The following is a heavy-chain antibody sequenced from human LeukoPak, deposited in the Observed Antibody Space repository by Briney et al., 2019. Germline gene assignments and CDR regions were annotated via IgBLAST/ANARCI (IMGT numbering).Heavy chain of an antibody. CDR2: IKPDGSEK. CDR1: GFSFSGYA. D-gene: IGHD3-10*02. Sequence: GGSLRLSCVASGFSFSGYAIHWVRQAPGKGLEWVANIKPDGSEKYYADSVKGRFTISRDNTKNSVYLQMNSLRAEDTAVYYCAELGITMIGGVWGKGTTVTISS. J-gene: IGHJ6*04. CDR3: AELGITMIGGV. V-gene: IGHV3-7*01.